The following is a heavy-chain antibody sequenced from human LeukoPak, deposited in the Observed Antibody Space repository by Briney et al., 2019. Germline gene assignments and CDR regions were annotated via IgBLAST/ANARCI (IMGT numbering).Heavy chain of an antibody. CDR2: IIPIFGTA. Sequence: ASVTVSCTASGGTFSSYAITWVRQAPGQGLEWMGGIIPIFGTANYAQKFQDRVTNTADESTSIAYMELSSLRSEDTAVYYCARDRYSSSWYHQYRGYYYMDVWGKGTTVTISS. J-gene: IGHJ6*03. CDR3: ARDRYSSSWYHQYRGYYYMDV. D-gene: IGHD6-13*01. CDR1: GGTFSSYA. V-gene: IGHV1-69*13.